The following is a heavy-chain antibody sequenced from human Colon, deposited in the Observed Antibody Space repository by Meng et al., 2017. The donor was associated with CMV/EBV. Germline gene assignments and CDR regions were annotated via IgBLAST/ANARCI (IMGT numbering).Heavy chain of an antibody. CDR2: IFHSETT. Sequence: LTCAFSGVSIGSSHWWSWVRQPPGKGLEWIGEIFHSETTNYNPSLESRVTISLDKSKNQFSLKLMSVTAADTAVYYCARPGNSSGYGYWGQGTLVTVSS. D-gene: IGHD6-19*01. CDR1: GVSIGSSHW. V-gene: IGHV4-4*02. J-gene: IGHJ4*02. CDR3: ARPGNSSGYGY.